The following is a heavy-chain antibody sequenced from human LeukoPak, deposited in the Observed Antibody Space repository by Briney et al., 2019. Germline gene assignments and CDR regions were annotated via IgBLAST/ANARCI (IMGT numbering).Heavy chain of an antibody. V-gene: IGHV4-39*01. Sequence: TSETLSLTCTVAGGSISSSSYYWGWFRQPPGKGLEWSGSIYYSGSTYYNPALKSRVTISVDTSKNQCSLKLSCVTAADTAVYYCARRHDYGGNTFDYWGQGTLVTVSS. CDR3: ARRHDYGGNTFDY. J-gene: IGHJ4*02. D-gene: IGHD4-23*01. CDR1: GGSISSSSYY. CDR2: IYYSGST.